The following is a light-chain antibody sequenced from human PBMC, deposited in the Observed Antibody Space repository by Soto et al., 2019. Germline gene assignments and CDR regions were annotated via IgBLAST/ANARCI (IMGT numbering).Light chain of an antibody. V-gene: IGKV3-11*01. CDR1: QSVRSF. CDR2: DAS. J-gene: IGKJ1*01. Sequence: EIVLAQSPATLSLSPGERATLSCRASQSVRSFLAWYQQKPGQAPRLLIYDASNRATGIPARFSGSGSGTDFTLTISSLEPEDFAVYYCQQRSNWPWTFGQGTQVDIK. CDR3: QQRSNWPWT.